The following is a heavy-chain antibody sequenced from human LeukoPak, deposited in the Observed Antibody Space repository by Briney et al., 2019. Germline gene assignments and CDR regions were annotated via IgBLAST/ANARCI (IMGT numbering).Heavy chain of an antibody. CDR1: GFTFSRHS. CDR3: TASDHLYCSSISCHFDY. V-gene: IGHV3-49*04. CDR2: IQSITYGGAT. Sequence: GGSLRLSCAASGFTFSRHSINWVRQAPGKGLEWVGFIQSITYGGATQYAASVKGRFTISRDDSKSIAFLQMNSLKTEDTAVYYCTASDHLYCSSISCHFDYWGQGTLVTVSS. J-gene: IGHJ4*02. D-gene: IGHD2-2*01.